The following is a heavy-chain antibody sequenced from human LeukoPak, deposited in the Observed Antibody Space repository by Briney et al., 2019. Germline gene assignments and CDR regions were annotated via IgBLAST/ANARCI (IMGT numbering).Heavy chain of an antibody. D-gene: IGHD3-3*01. CDR2: ISGHSITI. CDR1: GFTFSDYY. Sequence: GGSLRLSCAASGFTFSDYYMSWIRQAPGKGLEWVSDISGHSITIHYADSVKGRFTISRDNAENSLYLQMNSLRAEDTAVYYCASTFWSGFYYFDYWGQGTLVTVSS. J-gene: IGHJ4*02. CDR3: ASTFWSGFYYFDY. V-gene: IGHV3-11*04.